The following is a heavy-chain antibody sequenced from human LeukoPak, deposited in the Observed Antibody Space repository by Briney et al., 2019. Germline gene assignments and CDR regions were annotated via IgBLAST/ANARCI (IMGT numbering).Heavy chain of an antibody. V-gene: IGHV3-53*01. CDR2: LYSGGTT. Sequence: GGSLRLSCAASGFTVSTKYMNWVRQAPGRGLEWVSILYSGGTTYYADSVKGRFTIPRDTSKNTVSLQMNSLRAEDTAVYFCARVGDHYHWNLDLWGRGTLVTVSS. D-gene: IGHD3-10*01. CDR3: ARVGDHYHWNLDL. J-gene: IGHJ2*01. CDR1: GFTVSTKY.